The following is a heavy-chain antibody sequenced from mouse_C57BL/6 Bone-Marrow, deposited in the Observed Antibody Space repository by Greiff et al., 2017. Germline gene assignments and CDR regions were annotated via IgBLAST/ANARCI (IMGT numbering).Heavy chain of an antibody. CDR1: GFNIKDDY. V-gene: IGHV14-4*01. J-gene: IGHJ3*01. CDR3: TGIAY. CDR2: IDPENGDT. Sequence: VQLKESGAELVRPGASVKLSCTASGFNIKDDYMHWVKQRPEQGLEWIGWIDPENGDTEYASKFQGNATITVDTSSNTAYLQLSDLTSEDTAVYYCTGIAYWGQGTLVTVSA.